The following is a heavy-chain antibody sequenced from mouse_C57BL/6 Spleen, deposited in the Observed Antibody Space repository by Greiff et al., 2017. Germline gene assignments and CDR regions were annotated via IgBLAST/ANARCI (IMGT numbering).Heavy chain of an antibody. V-gene: IGHV1-62-2*01. CDR2: FYPGSGSI. CDR3: ARHETPRDLYYGNLYAMDY. CDR1: GYTFTEYT. Sequence: VQLQQSGAELVKPGASVKLSCKASGYTFTEYTIHWVKQRSGQGLEWIGWFYPGSGSIKYNEKFKDKATLTADKSSSTVYMELSRLTSEDSAVYFCARHETPRDLYYGNLYAMDYWGQGTSVTVSS. D-gene: IGHD2-1*01. J-gene: IGHJ4*01.